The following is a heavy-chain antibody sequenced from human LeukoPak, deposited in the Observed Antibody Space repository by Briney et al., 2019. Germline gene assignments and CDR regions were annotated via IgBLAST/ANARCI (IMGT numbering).Heavy chain of an antibody. Sequence: GGSLRLSCAASGFTFSSYDMNWVRQAPGKGLEWLSYISRSSSTIYYADSVKGRFTISRDNAKNSLYLQMDSLRAEDTAVYYCARDVYAYWGQGTLVTVSS. CDR1: GFTFSSYD. V-gene: IGHV3-48*01. CDR3: ARDVYAY. J-gene: IGHJ4*02. D-gene: IGHD5/OR15-5a*01. CDR2: ISRSSSTI.